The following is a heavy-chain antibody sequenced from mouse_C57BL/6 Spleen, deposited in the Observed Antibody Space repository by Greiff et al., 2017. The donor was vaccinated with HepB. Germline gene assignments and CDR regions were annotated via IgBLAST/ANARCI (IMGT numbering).Heavy chain of an antibody. V-gene: IGHV5-4*01. Sequence: EVQVVESGGGLVKPGGSLKLSCAASGFTFSSYAMSWVRQTPEKRLEWVATISDGGSYTYYPDNVKGRFTISRDNAKNNLYLQMSHLKSEDTAMYYCARASNYWYFDVWGTGTTVTVSS. J-gene: IGHJ1*03. D-gene: IGHD2-10*02. CDR2: ISDGGSYT. CDR3: ARASNYWYFDV. CDR1: GFTFSSYA.